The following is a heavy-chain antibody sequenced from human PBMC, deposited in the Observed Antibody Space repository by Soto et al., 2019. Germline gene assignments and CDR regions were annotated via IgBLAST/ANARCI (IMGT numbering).Heavy chain of an antibody. CDR1: GFSLSSTRMA. CDR3: AQIVVAGLGYYFDY. J-gene: IGHJ4*02. Sequence: QITLKESGPTLVKPTQTLTLTCTFSGFSLSSTRMAVGWIRQPPGKALEWLALIYWDDDKRYSPFLKSRLTITMDTSKNQVVLTMSNMDPVDTARYYCAQIVVAGLGYYFDYWGQGTLVTVSS. CDR2: IYWDDDK. D-gene: IGHD6-19*01. V-gene: IGHV2-5*02.